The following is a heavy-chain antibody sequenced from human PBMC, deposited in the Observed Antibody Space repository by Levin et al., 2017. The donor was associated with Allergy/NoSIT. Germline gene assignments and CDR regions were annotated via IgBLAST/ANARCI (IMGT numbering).Heavy chain of an antibody. Sequence: GESLKISCAASRFTFSNYAMHWVRQAPGKGLEWVAVISYDGSNKHYADSVKGRFTISRDNSKNTLYQQMNSLRAEDTAVYYCARGGVRRGIATIYYFDYWGQGTLVTVSS. CDR3: ARGGVRRGIATIYYFDY. V-gene: IGHV3-30-3*01. D-gene: IGHD6-13*01. CDR2: ISYDGSNK. J-gene: IGHJ4*02. CDR1: RFTFSNYA.